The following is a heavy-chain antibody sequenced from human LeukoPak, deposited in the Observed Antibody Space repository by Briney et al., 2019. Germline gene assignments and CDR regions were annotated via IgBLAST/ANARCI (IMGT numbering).Heavy chain of an antibody. Sequence: ASVKVSCKASGYTFSNYYIHWVRQAPGQGLEWMGIIGGSTNYAQKFQGRVTMTEDTSTDTAYMELSSLRSEDTAVYYCATAHCGGDCYLTWGQGTLVTVSS. CDR3: ATAHCGGDCYLT. CDR1: GYTFSNYY. V-gene: IGHV1-46*01. J-gene: IGHJ5*02. CDR2: IGGST. D-gene: IGHD2-21*02.